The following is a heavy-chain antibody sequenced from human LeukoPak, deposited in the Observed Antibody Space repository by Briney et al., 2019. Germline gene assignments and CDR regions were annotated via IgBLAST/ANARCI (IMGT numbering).Heavy chain of an antibody. CDR1: GFTFSSHS. Sequence: GGSLRLSCAASGFTFSSHSMNWVRQAPGKGLEWVSAITDAVGSTHYADSVKGRFTISSDNSKNTLYLQMNSLRAEDTAVYYCAEPEGGYYDIRPDWGQGTLVTVSS. CDR3: AEPEGGYYDIRPD. CDR2: ITDAVGST. V-gene: IGHV3-23*01. J-gene: IGHJ4*02. D-gene: IGHD3-22*01.